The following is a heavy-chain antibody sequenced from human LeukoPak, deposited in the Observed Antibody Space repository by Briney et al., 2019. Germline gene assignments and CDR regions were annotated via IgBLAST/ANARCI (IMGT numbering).Heavy chain of an antibody. CDR2: IYTSGST. D-gene: IGHD2-2*02. V-gene: IGHV4-61*02. J-gene: IGHJ5*02. CDR3: ARGRGRYTFRP. CDR1: GGSISSGSYY. Sequence: SETLSLTCTVSGGSISSGSYYWSWIRQPAGKGLEWIGRIYTSGSTNYNPSLKSRVTISVDTSKNQFSLKLSSVTAADTAVYYCARGRGRYTFRPWGQGTLVTVSS.